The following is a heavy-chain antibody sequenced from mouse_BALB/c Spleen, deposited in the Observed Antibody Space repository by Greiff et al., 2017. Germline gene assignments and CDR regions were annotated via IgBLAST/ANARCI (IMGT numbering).Heavy chain of an antibody. CDR3: ARDYGSSYFDY. CDR1: GFTFSSYA. V-gene: IGHV5-9-4*01. J-gene: IGHJ2*01. D-gene: IGHD1-1*01. CDR2: ISSGGSYT. Sequence: DVMLVESGGGLVKPGGSLKLSCAASGFTFSSYAMSWVRQSPEKRLEWVAEISSGGSYTYYPDTVTGRFTISRDNAKNTLYLEMSSLRSEDTAMYYCARDYGSSYFDYWGQGTTLTVSS.